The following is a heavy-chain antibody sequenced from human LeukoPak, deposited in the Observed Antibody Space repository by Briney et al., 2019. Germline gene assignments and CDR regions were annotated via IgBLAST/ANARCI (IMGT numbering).Heavy chain of an antibody. CDR2: IYTSGST. D-gene: IGHD1-1*01. J-gene: IGHJ3*02. Sequence: SQTLSLTCTVSGGSISSGSYYWSWIRQPAGKGLEWIGRIYTSGSTNYNPSLKSRVTISVDTSKNQFSLKLSSVTAADTAVYYCASIPTRNAFDIWGQGTMVTVSS. V-gene: IGHV4-61*02. CDR3: ASIPTRNAFDI. CDR1: GGSISSGSYY.